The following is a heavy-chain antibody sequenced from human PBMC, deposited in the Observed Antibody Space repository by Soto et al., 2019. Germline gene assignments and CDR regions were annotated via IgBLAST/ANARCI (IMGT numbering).Heavy chain of an antibody. V-gene: IGHV4-59*11. Sequence: QVQLEESGPGLVKPSETLSLTCTVSGGSISSHYWSWVRQAPGKGLDWIGCIYYRGNTFYNPSLKSRGTISVDTSNNQFSLKLDSVTPADTAVYYCARDGREASGIDVWGQGTAVTVSS. CDR3: ARDGREASGIDV. J-gene: IGHJ6*02. CDR1: GGSISSHY. CDR2: IYYRGNT. D-gene: IGHD1-26*01.